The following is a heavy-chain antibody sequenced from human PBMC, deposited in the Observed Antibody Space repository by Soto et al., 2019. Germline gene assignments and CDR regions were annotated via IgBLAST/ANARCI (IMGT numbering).Heavy chain of an antibody. D-gene: IGHD6-25*01. Sequence: EVQLVESGGGLVEPGGSLRLSCAASGFPFSRHSLNWVRQAQGKGLQWVSSISTTSSYIYYADSVKGRFTISRDNAKNSLYLQMDSRRADDTAVYYCARDGYSSGFDYWGQGTLVTVSS. CDR3: ARDGYSSGFDY. CDR2: ISTTSSYI. CDR1: GFPFSRHS. J-gene: IGHJ4*02. V-gene: IGHV3-21*01.